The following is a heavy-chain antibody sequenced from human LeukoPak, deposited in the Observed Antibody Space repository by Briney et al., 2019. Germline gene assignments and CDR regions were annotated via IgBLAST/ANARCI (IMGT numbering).Heavy chain of an antibody. D-gene: IGHD4-17*01. CDR2: IYYSGRT. J-gene: IGHJ2*01. CDR1: GGSISSHY. CDR3: TRDPTVTNGEDWYFDL. V-gene: IGHV4-59*11. Sequence: PSETLSLTCTVSGGSISSHYWSWIRQPPGKGLEWIGYIYYSGRTHYNPSLKSRVTISADTSRNQFSLKLSSVTAADTAVYYCTRDPTVTNGEDWYFDLWGRGTLVTVSS.